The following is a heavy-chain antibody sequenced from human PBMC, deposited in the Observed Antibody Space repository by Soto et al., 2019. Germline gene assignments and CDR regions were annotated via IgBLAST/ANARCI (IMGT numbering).Heavy chain of an antibody. CDR2: MNPNSGNT. D-gene: IGHD5-12*01. J-gene: IGHJ6*02. CDR3: ARVFQWLHLSDYYGMDV. V-gene: IGHV1-8*01. Sequence: GASVKVSCKASGYTFTSYDINWVRQATGQGLEWMGWMNPNSGNTGYAQKFQGRVTMTRNTSISTAYMELSSLRSEDTAVYYCARVFQWLHLSDYYGMDVWGQGTTVTVSS. CDR1: GYTFTSYD.